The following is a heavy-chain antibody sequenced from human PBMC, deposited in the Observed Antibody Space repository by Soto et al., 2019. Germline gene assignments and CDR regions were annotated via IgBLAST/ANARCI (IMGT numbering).Heavy chain of an antibody. CDR2: IIPIFGTA. D-gene: IGHD3-22*01. V-gene: IGHV1-69*13. J-gene: IGHJ4*02. CDR1: GGTFSSYA. Sequence: ASVKVSCKASGGTFSSYAISWVRQAPGQGLEWMGGIIPIFGTANYAQKFQGRVTITADESTSTAYMELSSLRSEDTAVYYCARDPFFHYDSSPTRVYFDYRGQGTLVTVSS. CDR3: ARDPFFHYDSSPTRVYFDY.